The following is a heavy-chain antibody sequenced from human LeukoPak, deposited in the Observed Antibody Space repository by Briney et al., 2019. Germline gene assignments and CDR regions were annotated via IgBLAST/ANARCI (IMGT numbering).Heavy chain of an antibody. V-gene: IGHV3-23*01. CDR1: GLNFSSRW. Sequence: GGSLRLSCAASGLNFSSRWMNWVRQAPGKGLEWVSAISNNGGYTYYADSVQGRFTISRDNSKSTLCLQMNSLRAEDTAVYYCAKQLGYCSDGSCYFPYWGQGTLVTVSS. D-gene: IGHD2-15*01. CDR2: ISNNGGYT. CDR3: AKQLGYCSDGSCYFPY. J-gene: IGHJ4*02.